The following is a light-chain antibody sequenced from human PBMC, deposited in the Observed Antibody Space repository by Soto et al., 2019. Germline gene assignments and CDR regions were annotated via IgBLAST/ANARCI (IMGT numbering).Light chain of an antibody. V-gene: IGKV3-11*01. CDR3: QQRHMWPIT. Sequence: VLTQSPVTLSLSPGARATLSCRASKSFRGLLAWYQQKPGQAPRLLIYDAYNRATGIPPRFSGSGSGTDFTLTISSLEPEDSAVYYCQQRHMWPITFGQGTRMEIK. J-gene: IGKJ5*01. CDR1: KSFRGL. CDR2: DAY.